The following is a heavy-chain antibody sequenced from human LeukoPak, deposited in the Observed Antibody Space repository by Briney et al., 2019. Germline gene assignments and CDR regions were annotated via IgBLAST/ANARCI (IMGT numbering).Heavy chain of an antibody. Sequence: PSETLSLTCAVYGGSFSVYYWSWIRQPPGKGLEWIGEINHSGSTNYNPSLKSRVTISVDTSKNQFSLKLSSVTAADTAVYYCARFHDFWSGYSDYWGQGTLVTVSS. V-gene: IGHV4-34*01. CDR2: INHSGST. CDR3: ARFHDFWSGYSDY. D-gene: IGHD3-3*01. CDR1: GGSFSVYY. J-gene: IGHJ4*02.